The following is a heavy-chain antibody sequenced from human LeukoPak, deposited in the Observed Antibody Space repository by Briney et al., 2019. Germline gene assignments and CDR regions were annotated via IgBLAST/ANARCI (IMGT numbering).Heavy chain of an antibody. J-gene: IGHJ4*02. Sequence: GGSLRLSCAASGFTFSSYGMHWVRQAPGKGVEWVAVIWYDGSNKYYADSVKGRFTISRDNSKNTLYLQMNSLRAEDTAVYYCARDSYYYDSSGYSDYWGQGTLVTVSS. V-gene: IGHV3-33*01. CDR1: GFTFSSYG. D-gene: IGHD3-22*01. CDR3: ARDSYYYDSSGYSDY. CDR2: IWYDGSNK.